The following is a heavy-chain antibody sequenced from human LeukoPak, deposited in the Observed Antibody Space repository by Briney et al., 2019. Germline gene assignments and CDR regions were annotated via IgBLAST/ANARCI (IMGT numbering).Heavy chain of an antibody. J-gene: IGHJ4*02. Sequence: PGRSLRLSCATSGFTFNRHAMHWVRQAPDKGLEWVAAISYDGSNKYYADSVKGRFTISRDNSKNTLIVQMNSLRAEDTAVYYCASGPKGQHLVRYDYWGEGPLVTVSS. CDR3: ASGPKGQHLVRYDY. V-gene: IGHV3-30-3*01. D-gene: IGHD6-13*01. CDR2: ISYDGSNK. CDR1: GFTFNRHA.